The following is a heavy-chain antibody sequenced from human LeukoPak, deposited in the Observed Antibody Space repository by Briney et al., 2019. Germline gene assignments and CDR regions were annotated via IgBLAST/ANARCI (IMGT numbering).Heavy chain of an antibody. V-gene: IGHV5-51*01. CDR2: INPGDSDV. J-gene: IGHJ4*02. D-gene: IGHD2-8*01. CDR1: GNSFTTYW. Sequence: GESLQISCKDSGNSFTTYWIAWVRPMPGKGLEWMGIINPGDSDVRYSPSFQGQVTISADKSITTAFLQRSSLKASDTAMYYCARLNGGFDYWGQGTLVTVSS. CDR3: ARLNGGFDY.